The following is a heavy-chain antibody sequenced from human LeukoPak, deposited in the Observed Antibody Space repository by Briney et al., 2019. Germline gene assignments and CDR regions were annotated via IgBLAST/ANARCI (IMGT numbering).Heavy chain of an antibody. V-gene: IGHV3-49*04. Sequence: GGSLRLSCAASGFTFSGAWMCWVRQAPGKGLEWVGFIRSKAYGGTTEYAASVKGRFTISRDDSKSIAYLQMNSLKTEDTAVYYCTRGIPAAIPRYYFDYWGQGTLVTVSS. CDR3: TRGIPAAIPRYYFDY. D-gene: IGHD2-2*01. CDR2: IRSKAYGGTT. CDR1: GFTFSGAW. J-gene: IGHJ4*02.